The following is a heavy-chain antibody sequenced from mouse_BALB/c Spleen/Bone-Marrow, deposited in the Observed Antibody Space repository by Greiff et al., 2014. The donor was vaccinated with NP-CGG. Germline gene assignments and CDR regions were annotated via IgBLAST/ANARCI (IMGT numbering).Heavy chain of an antibody. D-gene: IGHD1-1*01. Sequence: VQLKESGAELVKPGASVKLSCTASGFNIKDTYMHWVKQRPEQGLEWIGRIDPANGNTKYDPKFQGKATITADTSSNTAYLQLSSLTSEGTAVYYCAYGSSYDYFDYWGQGTTLTVSS. CDR3: AYGSSYDYFDY. J-gene: IGHJ2*01. CDR2: IDPANGNT. V-gene: IGHV14-3*02. CDR1: GFNIKDTY.